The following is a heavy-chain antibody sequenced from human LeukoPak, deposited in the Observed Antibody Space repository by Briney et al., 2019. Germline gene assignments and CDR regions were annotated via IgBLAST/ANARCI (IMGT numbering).Heavy chain of an antibody. CDR3: AKGGDTSGYYPDY. V-gene: IGHV3-43*01. CDR2: ISWDGGYT. CDR1: GFSFDDYT. D-gene: IGHD3-22*01. J-gene: IGHJ4*02. Sequence: GGSLRLSCAASGFSFDDYTMHWVRQAPGKGLEWVSLISWDGGYTFYADSVKGRFTTSRDNSKSSLYMQMNSLRTEDTALYYCAKGGDTSGYYPDYWGQGTLVTVSS.